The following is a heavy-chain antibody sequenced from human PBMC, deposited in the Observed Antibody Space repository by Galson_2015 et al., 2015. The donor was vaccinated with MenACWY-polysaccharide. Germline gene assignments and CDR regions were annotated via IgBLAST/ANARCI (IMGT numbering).Heavy chain of an antibody. V-gene: IGHV6-1*01. CDR3: TRSIHISGWGGDFES. Sequence: RPTPADPPSSTTPAWNWIRQPPSRALEWLGRTYYRSRWYNDYATSVKSRISIKADTPKNQFSLQLNSVTPEDTALYYCTRSIHISGWGGDFESWGQGTLVTVSS. D-gene: IGHD6-19*01. CDR2: TYYRSRWYN. J-gene: IGHJ4*02. CDR1: ADPPSSTTPA.